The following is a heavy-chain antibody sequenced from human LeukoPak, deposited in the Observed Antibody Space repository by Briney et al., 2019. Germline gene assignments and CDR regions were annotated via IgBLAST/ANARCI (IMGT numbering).Heavy chain of an antibody. V-gene: IGHV4-34*01. CDR3: ARHVVTMVRGPLGY. CDR2: INHSGST. Sequence: SGTLSLTCAVYGGSFSGYYWSWIRQPPGKGLEWIGEINHSGSTNYTPSLKSRVTISVDTSKNQFSLKLSSVTAADTAVYYCARHVVTMVRGPLGYWGQGTLVTVSS. J-gene: IGHJ4*02. CDR1: GGSFSGYY. D-gene: IGHD3-10*01.